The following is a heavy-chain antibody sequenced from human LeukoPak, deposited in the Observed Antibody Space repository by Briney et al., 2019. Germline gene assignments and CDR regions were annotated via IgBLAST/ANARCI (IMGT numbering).Heavy chain of an antibody. J-gene: IGHJ5*02. Sequence: VASVKVSCKASGYTFTSYGISWVRQAPGQGLEWMGWISAYNGNTNYAQKLQGRVTMTTDTSTSTAYMELRSLRSDETAVYYCGRNWGLGGNWFDPWGQGTLVTVSS. CDR3: GRNWGLGGNWFDP. CDR2: ISAYNGNT. V-gene: IGHV1-18*01. CDR1: GYTFTSYG. D-gene: IGHD7-27*01.